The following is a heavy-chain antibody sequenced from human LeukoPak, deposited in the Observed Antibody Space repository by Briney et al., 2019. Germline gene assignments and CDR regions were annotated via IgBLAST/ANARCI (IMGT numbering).Heavy chain of an antibody. Sequence: SETLSLTCTVSGGSISSYYWSWIRQPPGKGLEWIGYIYYNGNTNYNPSLKSRVTITVDTSKNHFSLRLSPVTAADTAVYYCASQYSSAWYYFDYWGQGALVTVSS. CDR2: IYYNGNT. J-gene: IGHJ4*02. CDR1: GGSISSYY. V-gene: IGHV4-59*01. CDR3: ASQYSSAWYYFDY. D-gene: IGHD6-19*01.